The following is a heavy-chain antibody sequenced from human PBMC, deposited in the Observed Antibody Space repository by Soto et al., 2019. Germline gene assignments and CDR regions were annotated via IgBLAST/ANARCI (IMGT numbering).Heavy chain of an antibody. Sequence: TXGSLGLSCAASGFTFSSYSMNGVRQAPGKGLEWVSYISSSSSTIYYADSVKGRFTISRDNAKNSLYLQMNSLRDEDTAVYYCARDKDYYDSSGYPYWGQGTLVTVSS. J-gene: IGHJ4*02. V-gene: IGHV3-48*02. CDR1: GFTFSSYS. CDR3: ARDKDYYDSSGYPY. D-gene: IGHD3-22*01. CDR2: ISSSSSTI.